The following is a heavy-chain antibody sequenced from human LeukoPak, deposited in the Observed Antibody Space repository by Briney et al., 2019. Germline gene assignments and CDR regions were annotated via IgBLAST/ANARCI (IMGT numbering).Heavy chain of an antibody. J-gene: IGHJ4*02. V-gene: IGHV1-2*02. CDR2: INPNSGGT. Sequence: GASVKVSCKASGYTFTGYYMHWVRQAPGQGLEWAGWINPNSGGTNYAQKFQGRVTMTRDTSISTAYMELSRLRSDDTAVYYCARVDDFWSGIPWAFDYWGQGTLVTVSS. CDR3: ARVDDFWSGIPWAFDY. D-gene: IGHD3-3*01. CDR1: GYTFTGYY.